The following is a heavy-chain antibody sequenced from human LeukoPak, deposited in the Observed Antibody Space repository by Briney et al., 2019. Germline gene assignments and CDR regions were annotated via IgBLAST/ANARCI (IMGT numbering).Heavy chain of an antibody. Sequence: GGSLRLSCAASGFTFSSHSMNWVRQAPGKGLEWVSSISGSSIYIYYADSVKGRFTISRDNTKKSMYLQMNSLRAEDTAVYYCARDFALRHYGSGSVYYYMDVWGKGTTVTVSS. CDR1: GFTFSSHS. V-gene: IGHV3-21*01. J-gene: IGHJ6*03. CDR3: ARDFALRHYGSGSVYYYMDV. CDR2: ISGSSIYI. D-gene: IGHD3-10*01.